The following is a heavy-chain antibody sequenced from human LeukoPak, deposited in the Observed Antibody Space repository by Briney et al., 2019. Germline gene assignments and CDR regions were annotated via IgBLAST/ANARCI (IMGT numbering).Heavy chain of an antibody. CDR1: GYTFTGYY. D-gene: IGHD2-2*01. J-gene: IGHJ6*04. V-gene: IGHV1-2*02. CDR3: ARDMLHCSRTRCQSIMDV. CDR2: INPNSGGT. Sequence: ASVKVSCKASGYTFTGYYIHWVRQAPGQGLEWRGWINPNSGGTNYAQKFQGRVTMTRDTSISTAYMELSRLRSDDTAVYYCARDMLHCSRTRCQSIMDVWGKGTTVTISS.